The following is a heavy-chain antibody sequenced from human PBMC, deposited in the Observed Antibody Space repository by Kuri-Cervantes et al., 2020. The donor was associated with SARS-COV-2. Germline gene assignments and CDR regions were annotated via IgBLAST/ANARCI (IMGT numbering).Heavy chain of an antibody. CDR2: INPSGSGT. Sequence: ASVKVSCKASGYTFSDHYMYWVRQAPGQGLEWMGIINPSGSGTRYPQRFQGRVTMTRDTSTSTVYMELSSLRSEDTAVYYCAVGDYGGNYPLGSHWGQGTLVTVSS. J-gene: IGHJ4*02. D-gene: IGHD4-23*01. CDR3: AVGDYGGNYPLGSH. CDR1: GYTFSDHY. V-gene: IGHV1-46*01.